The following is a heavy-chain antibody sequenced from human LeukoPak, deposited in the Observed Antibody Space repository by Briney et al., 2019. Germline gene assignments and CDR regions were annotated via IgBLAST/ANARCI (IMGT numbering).Heavy chain of an antibody. V-gene: IGHV4-59*01. CDR3: ARDRHYDSSGYYSGYFDY. J-gene: IGHJ4*02. D-gene: IGHD3-22*01. CDR2: IYYSGST. Sequence: SETLSLTCTVSGGSISSYYWSWIRQPPGKGLEWIGYIYYSGSTNYNPSLKSRVTISVDTSKNQFSLKLGSVAAADTAVYYCARDRHYDSSGYYSGYFDYWGQGTLVTVSS. CDR1: GGSISSYY.